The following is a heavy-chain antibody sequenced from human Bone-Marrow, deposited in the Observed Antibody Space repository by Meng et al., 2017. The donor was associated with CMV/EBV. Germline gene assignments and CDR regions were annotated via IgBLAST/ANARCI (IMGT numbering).Heavy chain of an antibody. CDR2: ISSSSTYI. V-gene: IGHV3-21*01. D-gene: IGHD1-1*01. J-gene: IGHJ3*02. Sequence: GSLRLSCAASRFTFSSYSMNWVRQAPGKGLEWVSSISSSSTYIYYADSVKGRFTISRDNAKNSLFLQTNSLRAEDTAVYYCARSRYNWNDEADAFDIWGQGTMVTV. CDR3: ARSRYNWNDEADAFDI. CDR1: RFTFSSYS.